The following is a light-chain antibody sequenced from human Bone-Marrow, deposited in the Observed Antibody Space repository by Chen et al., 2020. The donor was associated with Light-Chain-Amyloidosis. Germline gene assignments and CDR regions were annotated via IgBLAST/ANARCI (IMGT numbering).Light chain of an antibody. CDR2: RDT. J-gene: IGLJ2*01. V-gene: IGLV3-25*03. CDR3: QSADSSGTYEVI. CDR1: ALPKKY. Sequence: SYELTQPPSVSVSPGQTARITCSGDALPKKYAYWYQQKPGPAPVLVIHRDTERPSGMSERFAGSSSGTTATLTISGVQAEDEADYHCQSADSSGTYEVIFGGGTKLTVL.